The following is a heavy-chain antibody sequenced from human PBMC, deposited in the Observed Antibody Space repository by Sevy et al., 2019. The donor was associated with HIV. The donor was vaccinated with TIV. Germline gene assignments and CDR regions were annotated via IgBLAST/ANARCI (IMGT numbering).Heavy chain of an antibody. CDR2: SNPHSGGA. CDR1: GYTFIDYY. CDR3: GREDGSTYYGWIDY. Sequence: ASVKVSCKASGYTFIDYYIHWVRQAPGQGLEWMGRSNPHSGGAKYAQKFQDRVTMTRDTSINTAYMELSRLSFDDTAVYFCGREDGSTYYGWIDYWGQGSLVTVSS. V-gene: IGHV1-2*06. D-gene: IGHD1-26*01. J-gene: IGHJ4*02.